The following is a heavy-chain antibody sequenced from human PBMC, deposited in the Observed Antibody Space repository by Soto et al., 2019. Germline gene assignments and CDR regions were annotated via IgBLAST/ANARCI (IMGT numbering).Heavy chain of an antibody. V-gene: IGHV3-43*01. CDR1: GFTFDDYT. CDR3: AKATCTNRVCRYYGMDV. Sequence: PGGSLRLSCAASGFTFDDYTMHWVRQAPGKGLEWVSLISWDGGSTYYADSVKGRFTISRDNSKNSLYLQMNSLRTEDTALYYCAKATCTNRVCRYYGMDVWGQGTTVTVSS. CDR2: ISWDGGST. J-gene: IGHJ6*02. D-gene: IGHD2-8*01.